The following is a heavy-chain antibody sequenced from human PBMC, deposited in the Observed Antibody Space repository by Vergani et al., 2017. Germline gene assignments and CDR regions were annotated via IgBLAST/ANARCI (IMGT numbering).Heavy chain of an antibody. CDR3: ARFRAARRRVNHQGDWYFDL. D-gene: IGHD6-6*01. J-gene: IGHJ2*01. CDR1: GGSISSGGYY. V-gene: IGHV4-31*03. CDR2: IYYSGST. Sequence: QVQLQESGPGLVKPSQTLSLTCTVSGGSISSGGYYWSWIRQHPGKGLEWIGYIYYSGSTYYNPSLKSRVTISVDTSKNQFSLKLSSVTAADTAVYYCARFRAARRRVNHQGDWYFDLWGRGTLVTVSS.